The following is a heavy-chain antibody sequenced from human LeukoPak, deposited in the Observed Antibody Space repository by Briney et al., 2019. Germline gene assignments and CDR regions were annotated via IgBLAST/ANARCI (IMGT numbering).Heavy chain of an antibody. Sequence: GGSLGLSCAASGFTFSSYGMHWVRQAPGKGLEWVSFIRYDGSYKFYADSVKGRFTISRDNSKNTVYLQMNSLRAEDAAVYYCAKYGNTFDIWGQGTMVTVSS. J-gene: IGHJ3*02. V-gene: IGHV3-30*02. CDR1: GFTFSSYG. CDR2: IRYDGSYK. D-gene: IGHD2/OR15-2a*01. CDR3: AKYGNTFDI.